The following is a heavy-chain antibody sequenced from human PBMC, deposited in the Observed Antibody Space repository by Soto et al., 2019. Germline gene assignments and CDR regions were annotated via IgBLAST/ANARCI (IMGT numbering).Heavy chain of an antibody. CDR3: ARAEQRITMVRGVIKEAFDI. J-gene: IGHJ3*02. D-gene: IGHD3-10*01. CDR2: TYYRSKWYN. CDR1: GDSVSSNSAA. V-gene: IGHV6-1*01. Sequence: KQSQTLSLTCAISGDSVSSNSAAWNWIRQSPSRGLEWLGRTYYRSKWYNDYAVSVKSRITINPDTSKNQFSLQLNSVTPEDTAVYYCARAEQRITMVRGVIKEAFDIWGQGTMVTVSS.